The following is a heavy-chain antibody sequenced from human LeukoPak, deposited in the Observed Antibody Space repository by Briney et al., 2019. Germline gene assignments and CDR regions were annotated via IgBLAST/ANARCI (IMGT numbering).Heavy chain of an antibody. CDR1: GGSISSSSYY. V-gene: IGHV4-39*07. Sequence: SETLSLTCTVSGGSISSSSYYWGWIRQPPGKGLEWIGSIYYSGSTYYNPSLKSRVTISVDTSKNQFSLKLSSVTAADTAVYYCARDLSRYYYDSSGYPFDYWGQGTLVTVSS. D-gene: IGHD3-22*01. J-gene: IGHJ4*02. CDR3: ARDLSRYYYDSSGYPFDY. CDR2: IYYSGST.